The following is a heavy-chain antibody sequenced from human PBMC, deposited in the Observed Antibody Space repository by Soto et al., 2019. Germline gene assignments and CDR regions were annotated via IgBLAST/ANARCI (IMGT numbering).Heavy chain of an antibody. J-gene: IGHJ6*02. CDR3: AKDAASGSRRVPFNYYGIDV. CDR2: ISYDGSER. D-gene: IGHD3-10*01. CDR1: GFSFSIYG. V-gene: IGHV3-30*18. Sequence: QVQLVESGGGVVQPGRSLRLSCAASGFSFSIYGMHWVRQAPGKGLQWVAAISYDGSERYYADSVKGRFTISRDNSNNTLYLQMNSLRAEDTAVYYCAKDAASGSRRVPFNYYGIDVWGQGTTVTVSS.